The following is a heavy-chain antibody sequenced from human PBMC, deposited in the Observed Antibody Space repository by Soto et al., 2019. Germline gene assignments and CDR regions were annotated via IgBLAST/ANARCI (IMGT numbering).Heavy chain of an antibody. Sequence: SVKVSCKASGGTFSSYAISWVRQAPGQGLEWMGGIIPIFGTANYAQKFQGRVTITADESTSTAYMELSSLRSEDTAVYYCARDRRYYDSSGYPAGFAYWGQGTLVTVSS. CDR1: GGTFSSYA. D-gene: IGHD3-22*01. J-gene: IGHJ4*02. V-gene: IGHV1-69*13. CDR2: IIPIFGTA. CDR3: ARDRRYYDSSGYPAGFAY.